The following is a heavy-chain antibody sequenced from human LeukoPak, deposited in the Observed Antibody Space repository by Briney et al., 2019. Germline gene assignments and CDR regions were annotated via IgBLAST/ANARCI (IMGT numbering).Heavy chain of an antibody. Sequence: ASVKVSCKASGYTFTSYYMHWVRQAQGQGLEWMGIINPSGSSTSYAQTFQGRVTMTRDTSTSTVYMELSSLRSEDTAVYYCARGGGPMISYYYYGIDVWGQGATVTVSS. D-gene: IGHD2-15*01. CDR2: INPSGSST. CDR3: ARGGGPMISYYYYGIDV. V-gene: IGHV1-46*01. J-gene: IGHJ6*02. CDR1: GYTFTSYY.